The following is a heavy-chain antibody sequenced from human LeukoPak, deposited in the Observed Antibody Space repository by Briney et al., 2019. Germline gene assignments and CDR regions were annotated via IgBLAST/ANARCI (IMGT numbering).Heavy chain of an antibody. CDR3: ARGLIPPAYGMDV. CDR1: GFTFSNYW. D-gene: IGHD1-14*01. J-gene: IGHJ6*02. V-gene: IGHV3-74*01. CDR2: IDGDGSST. Sequence: PGGSLRLSCAASGFTFSNYWMHWVRQAPGKGLVWVSRIDGDGSSTSYADSVKGRFTISRDSAKNSLYLQLNSLRAEDTALYYCARGLIPPAYGMDVWGQGTTVTVSS.